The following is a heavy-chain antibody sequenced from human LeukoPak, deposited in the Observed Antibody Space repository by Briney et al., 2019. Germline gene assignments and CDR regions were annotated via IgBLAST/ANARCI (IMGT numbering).Heavy chain of an antibody. J-gene: IGHJ5*02. CDR2: ISSSSTTI. V-gene: IGHV3-11*01. CDR3: VRLRRNSDRSGYYYYYDH. Sequence: RAGGSLRLSCAASGFTFSDYYMSWIRQAPGRGLAWVSYISSSSTTIYYADSVKGRFTISRDNAKNSVYLQMNSLRAEDTAVYYCVRLRRNSDRSGYYYYYDHWGQGTLVTVSS. D-gene: IGHD3-22*01. CDR1: GFTFSDYY.